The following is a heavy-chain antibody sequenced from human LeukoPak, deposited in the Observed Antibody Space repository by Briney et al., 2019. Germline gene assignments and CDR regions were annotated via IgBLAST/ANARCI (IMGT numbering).Heavy chain of an antibody. Sequence: GSLRLSCAASGFTFSSYGMHWVRQAPGKGLEWVAVIWYDGSNKYYADSVKGRFTISRDNSKNTLYLQMNSLRAEDTAVYYCAREYDLLTAYYTDLGYWGQGTLVTVSS. V-gene: IGHV3-33*01. CDR3: AREYDLLTAYYTDLGY. J-gene: IGHJ4*02. D-gene: IGHD3-9*01. CDR1: GFTFSSYG. CDR2: IWYDGSNK.